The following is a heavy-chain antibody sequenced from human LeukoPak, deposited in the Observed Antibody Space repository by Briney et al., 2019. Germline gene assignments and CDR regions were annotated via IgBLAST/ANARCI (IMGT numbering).Heavy chain of an antibody. CDR3: ARSHPIYCTNGVCIDYMDV. J-gene: IGHJ6*03. CDR2: INHSGST. D-gene: IGHD2-8*01. Sequence: PSETLSLTCAVYGGSFSGYYWSWIRQPPGKGLEWIGEINHSGSTNYNPSLKSRVTISVDTSKNQFSLKLSSVTAADTAVYYCARSHPIYCTNGVCIDYMDVWGKGTTVTVSS. CDR1: GGSFSGYY. V-gene: IGHV4-34*01.